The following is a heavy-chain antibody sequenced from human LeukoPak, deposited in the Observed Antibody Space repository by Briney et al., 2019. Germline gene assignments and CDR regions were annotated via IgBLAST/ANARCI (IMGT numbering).Heavy chain of an antibody. CDR3: ARDPYGSGSYSRFDP. V-gene: IGHV3-7*01. CDR2: IKQDGSEK. J-gene: IGHJ5*02. CDR1: GFTFSSYW. D-gene: IGHD3-10*01. Sequence: PGGSLRLSCAASGFTFSSYWMSWVRQAPGKGLEWVANIKQDGSEKYYVDSVKGRFTISRDNAKNSLYLQMNSLRAEDTAVYYCARDPYGSGSYSRFDPWGQGTLATVSS.